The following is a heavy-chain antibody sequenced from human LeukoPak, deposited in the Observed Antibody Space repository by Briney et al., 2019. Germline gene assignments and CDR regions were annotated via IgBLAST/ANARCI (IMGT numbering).Heavy chain of an antibody. CDR3: AKDRSDGSSPTTFDY. V-gene: IGHV3-43*01. CDR2: ISWDGGST. CDR1: GFTFDDYS. J-gene: IGHJ4*02. Sequence: GGSLRLSCAASGFTFDDYSMHWVRQAPGKGLEWVSLISWDGGSTYYVDSVKGRFTISRDNSKNSLYLQMNSLTTGDTAFYYCAKDRSDGSSPTTFDYWGQGTLVTVSS. D-gene: IGHD6-6*01.